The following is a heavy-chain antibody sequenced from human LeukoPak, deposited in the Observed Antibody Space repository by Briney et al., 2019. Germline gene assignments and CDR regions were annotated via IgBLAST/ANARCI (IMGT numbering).Heavy chain of an antibody. D-gene: IGHD6-19*01. J-gene: IGHJ4*02. CDR1: GGSINSYY. CDR2: IYYSGST. V-gene: IGHV4-59*01. CDR3: ARGALKARIAVAIDY. Sequence: SETLSLTCTVSGGSINSYYWSWIRQPPGKGLEWIGYIYYSGSTNYNPSLKSRVTISVDTSKNQFSLKLSSVTAADTAVYYCARGALKARIAVAIDYWGQGTLVTVSS.